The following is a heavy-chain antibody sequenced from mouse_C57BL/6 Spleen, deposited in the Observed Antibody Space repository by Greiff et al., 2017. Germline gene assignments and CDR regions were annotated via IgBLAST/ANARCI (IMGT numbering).Heavy chain of an antibody. Sequence: QVQLQQSGAELVRPGASVKMSCKASGYTFTSYNIHWVKQTPRQGLEWIGAIYPGNGDTSYNQKFKGKATLTVDKSSSTAYMQLSSLTSEDSAVYFCARDYGSSYGYFDVWGTGTTVTVSS. CDR3: ARDYGSSYGYFDV. V-gene: IGHV1-12*01. CDR1: GYTFTSYN. D-gene: IGHD1-1*01. J-gene: IGHJ1*03. CDR2: IYPGNGDT.